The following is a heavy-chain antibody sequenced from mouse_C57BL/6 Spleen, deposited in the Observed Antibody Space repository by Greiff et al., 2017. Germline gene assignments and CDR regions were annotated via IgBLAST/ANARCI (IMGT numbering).Heavy chain of an antibody. Sequence: VQLVESGPGLVQPSQSLSITCTVSGFPLTSYGVHWVRQSPGKGLEWLGVIWSGGSTDYNAAFISRLSISKDNSTSQVFFKMNSLQADDTALYCASRRGTESYYYAMGDWGQGASVTVAS. CDR2: IWSGGST. CDR1: GFPLTSYG. CDR3: SRRGTESYYYAMGD. D-gene: IGHD3-3*01. J-gene: IGHJ4*01. V-gene: IGHV2-2*01.